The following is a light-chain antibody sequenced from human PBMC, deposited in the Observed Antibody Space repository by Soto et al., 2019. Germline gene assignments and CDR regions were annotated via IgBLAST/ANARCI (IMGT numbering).Light chain of an antibody. CDR1: QSVGTY. Sequence: EIVLTQSPATLSLSPGERVTLSCRASQSVGTYLAWYQQKPGQAPRLLIYDASNRATGIPARFSGSGSGTDFTLTISSLEPEDFAVYYCQQRSNWPSITFGQGTRLEIK. V-gene: IGKV3-11*01. CDR3: QQRSNWPSIT. CDR2: DAS. J-gene: IGKJ5*01.